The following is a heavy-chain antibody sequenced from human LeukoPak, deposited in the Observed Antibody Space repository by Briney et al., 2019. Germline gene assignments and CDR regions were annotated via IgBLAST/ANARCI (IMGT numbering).Heavy chain of an antibody. CDR1: GFTFSSYW. D-gene: IGHD6-19*01. CDR3: VGGSGWLFDY. J-gene: IGHJ4*02. CDR2: IKKDGSVE. Sequence: QAGGSLRLSCAASGFTFSSYWMFWVRQPPGKGLEWVATIKKDGSVEDYVDSVKGRFTISRDNAENSLSLQMNSLRGDDTAIYYCVGGSGWLFDYWGQGTLVTVSS. V-gene: IGHV3-7*01.